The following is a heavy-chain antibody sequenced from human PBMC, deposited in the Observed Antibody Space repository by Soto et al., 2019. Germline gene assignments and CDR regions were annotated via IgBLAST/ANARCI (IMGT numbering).Heavy chain of an antibody. Sequence: SETLSLTCAVYGGSFSGYYWSWIRQPPGKGLEWIGEINHSGSTNYNPSLKSRVTISVDTSKNQFSLKLSSVTAADTAVYYCARDWDRWWFDPWGQGTLVTVSS. J-gene: IGHJ5*02. D-gene: IGHD7-27*01. V-gene: IGHV4-34*01. CDR1: GGSFSGYY. CDR2: INHSGST. CDR3: ARDWDRWWFDP.